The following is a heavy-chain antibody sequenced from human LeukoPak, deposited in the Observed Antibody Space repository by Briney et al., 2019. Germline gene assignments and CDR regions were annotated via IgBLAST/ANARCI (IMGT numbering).Heavy chain of an antibody. D-gene: IGHD5-12*01. Sequence: GGSLRLSCAASGFSVSSNYMSWVRQAPGKGLEWVSVMYIDGSTYYADSVKGRFTISRDISKNTLYLQMSSLRGEDTAVYYCARDREGGYDYWGQGTLVTVSS. V-gene: IGHV3-53*01. CDR1: GFSVSSNY. CDR3: ARDREGGYDY. J-gene: IGHJ4*02. CDR2: MYIDGST.